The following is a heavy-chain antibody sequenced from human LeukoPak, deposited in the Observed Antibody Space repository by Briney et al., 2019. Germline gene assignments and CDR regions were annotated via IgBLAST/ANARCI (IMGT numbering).Heavy chain of an antibody. CDR1: GFTFSSYA. D-gene: IGHD6-19*01. CDR3: ARRSGIAVAGAFDY. J-gene: IGHJ4*02. CDR2: ISSNGGST. Sequence: GGSLRLSCAASGFTFSSYAMHWVRQAPGKGLEYVSAISSNGGSTYYANSVKGRFTISRDNSKNTLYLQMGSLRAEDTAVYYCARRSGIAVAGAFDYWGQGTLVTVSS. V-gene: IGHV3-64*01.